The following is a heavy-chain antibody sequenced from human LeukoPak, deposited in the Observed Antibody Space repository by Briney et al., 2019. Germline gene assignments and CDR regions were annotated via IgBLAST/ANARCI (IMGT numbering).Heavy chain of an antibody. V-gene: IGHV7-4-1*02. Sequence: ASVTVSCKASGYSFNSQGMNWVRQAPGQGLEWVGWIYTDSGNSTYAQGFTGRFVFSLDSSVSTAYLQIRNLMHEDTAKYYCAREILRFDIWGQGTMVIVSS. CDR1: GYSFNSQG. CDR2: IYTDSGNS. CDR3: AREILRFDI. J-gene: IGHJ3*02.